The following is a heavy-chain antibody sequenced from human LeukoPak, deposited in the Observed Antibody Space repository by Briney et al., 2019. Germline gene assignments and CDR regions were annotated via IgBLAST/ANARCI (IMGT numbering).Heavy chain of an antibody. CDR1: GGSISSSNW. CDR2: IYHSGST. J-gene: IGHJ4*02. Sequence: PSETLSLTCAVSGGSISSSNWWSWVRQPPGKGLEWIGEIYHSGSTNYNPSLKSRVTISVDKSKNQFSLKLSSVTAADTAVYYCARDHYYDSSGYSPSFDYWGQGTLVTVSS. V-gene: IGHV4-4*02. D-gene: IGHD3-22*01. CDR3: ARDHYYDSSGYSPSFDY.